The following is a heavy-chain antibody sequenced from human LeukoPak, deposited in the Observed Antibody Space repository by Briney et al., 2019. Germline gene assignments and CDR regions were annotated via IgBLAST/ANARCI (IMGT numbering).Heavy chain of an antibody. CDR2: IKQDGSEK. CDR1: GFTFSSYW. CDR3: AREAPGTIFGVVIIREKYYYYYMDV. J-gene: IGHJ6*03. V-gene: IGHV3-7*01. Sequence: SGGSLRLSCAASGFTFSSYWMSWVRQAPGKGLEWVANIKQDGSEKYYVDSVKGRFTISRDNAKNSLYLQMNSLRAEDTAVYYCAREAPGTIFGVVIIREKYYYYYMDVWGKGTTVTVSS. D-gene: IGHD3-3*01.